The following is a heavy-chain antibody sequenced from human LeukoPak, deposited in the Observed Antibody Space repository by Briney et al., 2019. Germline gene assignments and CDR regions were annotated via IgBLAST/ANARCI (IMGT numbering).Heavy chain of an antibody. CDR3: ARGAGEYGSGWYGIDYYYMDV. CDR2: ISAYNGNT. Sequence: ASVKVSCKASGYTFTSYGISWVRQAPGQGLEWMGWISAYNGNTNYAQKLQGRVTMTTDTSTSTAYMELRSLRSDDTAVYYCARGAGEYGSGWYGIDYYYMDVWGKGTTVTVSS. V-gene: IGHV1-18*01. D-gene: IGHD6-19*01. J-gene: IGHJ6*03. CDR1: GYTFTSYG.